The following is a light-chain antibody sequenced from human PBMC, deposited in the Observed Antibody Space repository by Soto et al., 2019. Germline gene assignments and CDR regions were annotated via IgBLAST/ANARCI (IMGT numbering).Light chain of an antibody. CDR3: QQYGVSPT. CDR1: QTISSW. Sequence: DIQMTQSPSTLSGSVGDRVTITCRASQTISSWLAWYQQKPGKAPKLLIYKASTLKSGVPSRFSGSGSGTEFTLTISSLQPDDFAVYYCQQYGVSPTFGGGTKVEIK. CDR2: KAS. V-gene: IGKV1-5*03. J-gene: IGKJ4*01.